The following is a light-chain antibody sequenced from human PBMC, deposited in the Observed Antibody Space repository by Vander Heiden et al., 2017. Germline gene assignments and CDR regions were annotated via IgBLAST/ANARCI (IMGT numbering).Light chain of an antibody. CDR3: CSDAGSSTYV. CDR2: EVS. V-gene: IGLV2-23*02. Sequence: SALTPPASVSGSPGQSITISCTATSSDVWNDKLGSWYQQHPGKAPKVMIYEVSKRPSGIADRFAGSKAANTASLTIAGLQAEDEADYYCCSDAGSSTYVFGTGTRVTVL. CDR1: SSDVWNDKL. J-gene: IGLJ1*01.